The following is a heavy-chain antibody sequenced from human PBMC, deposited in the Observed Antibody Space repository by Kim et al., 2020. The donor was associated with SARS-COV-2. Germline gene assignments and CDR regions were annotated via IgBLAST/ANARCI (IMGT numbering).Heavy chain of an antibody. D-gene: IGHD2-2*01. CDR3: AREKCSSTSCYDYDP. V-gene: IGHV1-8*01. CDR1: GYTFTSYD. J-gene: IGHJ5*02. CDR2: MNPNSGNT. Sequence: ASVKVSCKASGYTFTSYDINWVRQATGQGLEWMGWMNPNSGNTGYAQKFQGRVTMTRNASISTAYMELSSLRSEDTAVYYCAREKCSSTSCYDYDPWGQGTLVTVSS.